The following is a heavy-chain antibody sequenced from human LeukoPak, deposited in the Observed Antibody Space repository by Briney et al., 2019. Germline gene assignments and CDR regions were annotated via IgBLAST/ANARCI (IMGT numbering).Heavy chain of an antibody. V-gene: IGHV3-48*03. J-gene: IGHJ4*02. CDR2: ISVSGTTI. CDR3: ARIVNWDFDY. CDR1: GFTFSSYE. D-gene: IGHD7-27*01. Sequence: PGGSLRLSCAASGFTFSSYEMNWVRQAPGKGLEWVSHISVSGTTIYYADSVKGRFTISRDNAKNSLYLQMNSLRAEGTAVYYCARIVNWDFDYWGQGTLVTVSS.